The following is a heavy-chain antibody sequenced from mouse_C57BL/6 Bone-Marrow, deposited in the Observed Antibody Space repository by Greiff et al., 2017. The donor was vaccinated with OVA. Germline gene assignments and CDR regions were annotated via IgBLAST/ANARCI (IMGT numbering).Heavy chain of an antibody. D-gene: IGHD2-3*01. CDR1: GYTFTSYW. CDR2: IYPGSGST. J-gene: IGHJ3*01. V-gene: IGHV1-55*01. Sequence: VQLQQSGAELVKPGASVKMSCKASGYTFTSYWITWVKQRPGQGLEWIGDIYPGSGSTNYNEKFKGKATLTVDTSSSTAYMQLSSLTSEDSAVYYCARSSDGYFLWFAYWGQGTLVTVSA. CDR3: ARSSDGYFLWFAY.